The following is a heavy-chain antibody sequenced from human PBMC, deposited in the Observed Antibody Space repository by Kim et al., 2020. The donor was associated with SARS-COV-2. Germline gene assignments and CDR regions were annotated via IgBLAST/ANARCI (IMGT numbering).Heavy chain of an antibody. CDR2: IYYSGST. Sequence: SETLSLTCTVSGGSISSSSYYWGWIRQPPGKGLEWIGSIYYSGSTYYNPSLKSRVTISVDTSKNQFSLKLSSVTAADTAVYYCARILRGTIVVVVAATPHEIDYCGQGTLVTVSS. V-gene: IGHV4-39*07. CDR1: GGSISSSSYY. J-gene: IGHJ4*02. D-gene: IGHD2-15*01. CDR3: ARILRGTIVVVVAATPHEIDY.